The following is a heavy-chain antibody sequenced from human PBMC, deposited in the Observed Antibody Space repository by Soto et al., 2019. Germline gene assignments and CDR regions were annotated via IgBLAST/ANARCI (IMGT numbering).Heavy chain of an antibody. V-gene: IGHV1-2*02. Sequence: ASVKVSCKASGYTFSDYYIHWVRQAPGQGLEWMGWINPNRGATNLAQKFQGRVALTRDMSIYTGYMELSRLRPGDTAVYYCARRESYESGSYSLDYWGQGTPVTDSS. CDR3: ARRESYESGSYSLDY. CDR1: GYTFSDYY. J-gene: IGHJ4*02. CDR2: INPNRGAT. D-gene: IGHD3-10*01.